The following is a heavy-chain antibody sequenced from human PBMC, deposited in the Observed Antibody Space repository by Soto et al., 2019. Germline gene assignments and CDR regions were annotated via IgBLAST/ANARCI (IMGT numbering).Heavy chain of an antibody. D-gene: IGHD2-15*01. CDR2: ISYDGSNK. CDR1: EFTFSSYA. V-gene: IGHV3-30*04. Sequence: PGGSLRLSCAAAEFTFSSYAMQWVCQAPGKGLEWVAIISYDGSNKYYGDSVKGRFTISRDNSKNTLYLQMNSLRAEDTALYYCARGDCTGAYCYSWPFNYGVDVWGQGTTVTVSS. CDR3: ARGDCTGAYCYSWPFNYGVDV. J-gene: IGHJ6*02.